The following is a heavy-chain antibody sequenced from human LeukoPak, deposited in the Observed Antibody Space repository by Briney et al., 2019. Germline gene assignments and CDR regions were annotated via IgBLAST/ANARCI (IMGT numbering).Heavy chain of an antibody. Sequence: AGTLTLSCAASGFTFSSYSMNWVRQAPGKGLEWVSYINSSSSTIYYPAPVKGRSTFLRNNAKHFLFLQINSTRADDTADYYCASPPGETTVTRGGDYWGQGTLVTVSS. CDR2: INSSSSTI. D-gene: IGHD4-17*01. CDR3: ASPPGETTVTRGGDY. CDR1: GFTFSSYS. J-gene: IGHJ4*02. V-gene: IGHV3-48*04.